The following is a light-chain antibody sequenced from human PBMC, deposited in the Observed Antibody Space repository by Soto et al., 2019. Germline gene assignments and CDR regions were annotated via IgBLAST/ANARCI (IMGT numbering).Light chain of an antibody. CDR2: EVI. V-gene: IGLV2-23*02. Sequence: QSALTQPASVSGSPGQSIIISCTGTSSDVGNYDLVSWYQQYPGEAPKLMIYEVIKRPSGVSNRFSASKSGNTASLTISGLQAEDEADYYCCSYAGRNTPVVFGGGTKLTVL. CDR3: CSYAGRNTPVV. J-gene: IGLJ2*01. CDR1: SSDVGNYDL.